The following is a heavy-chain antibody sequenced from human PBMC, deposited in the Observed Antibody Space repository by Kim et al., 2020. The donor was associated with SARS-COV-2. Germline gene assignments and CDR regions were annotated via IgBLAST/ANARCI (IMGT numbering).Heavy chain of an antibody. CDR3: AMSVADELGVRRVIINFDC. CDR1: GFTFSSYA. CDR2: ISGSGGST. J-gene: IGHJ4*02. V-gene: IGHV3-23*01. D-gene: IGHD3-10*01. Sequence: GGSLRLSCAASGFTFSSYAMSWVRQAPGKGLEWVSAISGSGGSTYYADSVKGRFTISRDNSKNTLYLQMNSLRAEDTAVYYCAMSVADELGVRRVIINFDCWGQGTLVTVSS.